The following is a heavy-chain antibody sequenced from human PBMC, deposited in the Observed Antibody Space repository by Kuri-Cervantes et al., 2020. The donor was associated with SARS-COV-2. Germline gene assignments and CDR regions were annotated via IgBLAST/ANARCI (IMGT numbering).Heavy chain of an antibody. CDR2: INHRGST. Sequence: ESLKISCAVYGGSFSGYYWSWIRQPPGKGLEWVGEINHRGSTNYNPSHKSRVNISVDTSKNQFSLKQSSVTAADTAVYYCAWRRGYSDYGFIDYWGQGTMVTVSS. CDR1: GGSFSGYY. CDR3: AWRRGYSDYGFIDY. D-gene: IGHD5-12*01. J-gene: IGHJ4*02. V-gene: IGHV4-34*01.